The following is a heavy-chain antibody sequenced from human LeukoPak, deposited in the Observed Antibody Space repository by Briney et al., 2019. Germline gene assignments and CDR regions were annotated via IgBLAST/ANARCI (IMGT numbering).Heavy chain of an antibody. J-gene: IGHJ4*02. CDR2: IYSGGST. V-gene: IGHV3-66*02. CDR3: ARDLSYGVDY. CDR1: GFTVSSNC. Sequence: GGSLRLSCAASGFTVSSNCMSWVRQAPGKGLEWVSVIYSGGSTYYADSVKRRFTISRDNSKNTLYLQMNSLRAEDTAVYYCARDLSYGVDYWGQGTLVTVSS. D-gene: IGHD5-18*01.